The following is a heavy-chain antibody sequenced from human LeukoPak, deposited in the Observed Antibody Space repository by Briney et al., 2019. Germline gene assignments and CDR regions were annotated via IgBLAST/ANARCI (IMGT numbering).Heavy chain of an antibody. CDR2: ISWNSGSI. Sequence: QSGGSLRLSCAASGFTFEDYAMHWVRQAPGKGLEWVSGISWNSGSIGYADSVKGRFTISRDNAKNSLYLQMNSLRAEDTALYYCAKDIGRITGAFDIWGQGTMVTVSS. CDR1: GFTFEDYA. CDR3: AKDIGRITGAFDI. D-gene: IGHD3-10*01. V-gene: IGHV3-9*01. J-gene: IGHJ3*02.